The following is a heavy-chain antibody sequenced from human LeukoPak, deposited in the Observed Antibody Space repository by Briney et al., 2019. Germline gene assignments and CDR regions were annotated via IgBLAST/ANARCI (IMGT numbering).Heavy chain of an antibody. D-gene: IGHD6-13*01. CDR3: ARDKSANYYYYAMDV. CDR1: GFTVSSNY. J-gene: IGHJ6*02. Sequence: PGGSLRLSCAASGFTVSSNYMSWVRQAPGKGLEWVSGIYIGGSTYYADSVKGRFTISRDTSTNAMYLQMNSLRAEDTAVYYCARDKSANYYYYAMDVWGQGTTVTVSS. V-gene: IGHV3-66*01. CDR2: IYIGGST.